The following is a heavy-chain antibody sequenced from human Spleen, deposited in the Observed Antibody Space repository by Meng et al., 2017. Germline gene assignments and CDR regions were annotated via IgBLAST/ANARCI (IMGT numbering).Heavy chain of an antibody. CDR1: GFTFDDYA. CDR2: ISWDGGST. V-gene: IGHV3-43D*03. Sequence: GESLKISCAASGFTFDDYAMRWVRPAPGKGLGWVSLISWDGGSTYYADSVKGRFTISRDNSKNSLYLQMNSLRAEDTALYYCAKDGLKAAAGTGAFDIWGQGTMVTVSS. J-gene: IGHJ3*02. CDR3: AKDGLKAAAGTGAFDI. D-gene: IGHD6-13*01.